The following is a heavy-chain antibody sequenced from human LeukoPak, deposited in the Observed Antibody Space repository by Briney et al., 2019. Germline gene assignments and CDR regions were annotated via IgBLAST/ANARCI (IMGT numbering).Heavy chain of an antibody. J-gene: IGHJ4*02. CDR1: GGSINSGGYS. D-gene: IGHD2-21*02. CDR2: IYNSGST. CDR3: ARGWGPAYCGGDCHRHFDY. V-gene: IGHV4-30-4*07. Sequence: SETLSLTCAVSGGSINSGGYSYNWIRQPPGKGLEWIGYIYNSGSTSYNPSLKSRVTMSVDTSKNQFSLKLSFVTAADTAVYYCARGWGPAYCGGDCHRHFDYWGQGALVTVSS.